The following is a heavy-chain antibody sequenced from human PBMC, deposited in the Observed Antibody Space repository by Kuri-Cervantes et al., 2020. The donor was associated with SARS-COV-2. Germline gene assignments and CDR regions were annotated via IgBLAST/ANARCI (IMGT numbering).Heavy chain of an antibody. V-gene: IGHV4-61*09. Sequence: SETLSLTCTVSGGSISSGSYYWSWIRQPAGKGLEWIGHIYTSGSTNYNPSLKSRVTISVDTSKNQFSLKLSSVTAADTAVYYCARNRRVVIGGGGLAGYMDVWGKGTTVTVSS. CDR3: ARNRRVVIGGGGLAGYMDV. CDR1: GGSISSGSYY. CDR2: IYTSGST. J-gene: IGHJ6*03. D-gene: IGHD3-3*01.